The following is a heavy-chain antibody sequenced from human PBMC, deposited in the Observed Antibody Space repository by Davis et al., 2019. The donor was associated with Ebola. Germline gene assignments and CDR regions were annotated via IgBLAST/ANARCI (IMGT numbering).Heavy chain of an antibody. D-gene: IGHD3-22*01. J-gene: IGHJ6*02. CDR1: GYTFTSYG. CDR3: ARGYYDSSGYYHPNYYYYGMDV. CDR2: ISAYNGNT. V-gene: IGHV1-18*01. Sequence: AASVKVSCKASGYTFTSYGISWVRQAPGQGLEWMGWISAYNGNTNYAQKLQGRVTMTTDTSTSTAYMELRSLRSEDTAVYYCARGYYDSSGYYHPNYYYYGMDVWGQGTTATVSS.